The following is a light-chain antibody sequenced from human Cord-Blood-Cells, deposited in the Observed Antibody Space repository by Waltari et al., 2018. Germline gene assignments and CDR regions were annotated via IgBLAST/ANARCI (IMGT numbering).Light chain of an antibody. CDR1: SSKIGSNY. V-gene: IGLV1-47*01. CDR2: RNN. J-gene: IGLJ2*01. Sequence: QSVLLQPHSASGPPGQRVTISCSGSSSKIGSNYVYWYKQLPGTAPKLLIYRNNQRPSGVPDLFSGSRSGTSAALAISGLRSEDEADYYCAAWDDSLSGPVFGGGTNLTVL. CDR3: AAWDDSLSGPV.